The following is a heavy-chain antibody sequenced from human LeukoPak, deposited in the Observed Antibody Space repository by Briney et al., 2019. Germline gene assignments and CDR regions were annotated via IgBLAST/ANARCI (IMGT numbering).Heavy chain of an antibody. J-gene: IGHJ4*02. D-gene: IGHD1-1*01. CDR3: ARHFGYTQDYFDF. CDR1: GGSISGNC. Sequence: SETLSLTCTVSGGSISGNCCTWVRQPPGKGLGWVATIYISGTSNYNPSRHSRLTMSVDTSKTQACLWLTSVTAADTAIYYCARHFGYTQDYFDFWGQGILVTVSS. V-gene: IGHV4-59*08. CDR2: IYISGTS.